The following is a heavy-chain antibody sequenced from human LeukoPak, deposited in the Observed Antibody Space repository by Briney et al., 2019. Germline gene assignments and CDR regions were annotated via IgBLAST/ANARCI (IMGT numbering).Heavy chain of an antibody. CDR3: AKDMTELRYFDWSGEYDY. Sequence: GGSLRLSCAASGFTFSSYAMSWVRQAPGKGLEWVSAISGSGGSTYYADSVKGRFTISRDNSKNTLYLQMNSLRAEDTAVYYCAKDMTELRYFDWSGEYDYWGQGTLVTVSS. J-gene: IGHJ4*02. CDR1: GFTFSSYA. D-gene: IGHD3-9*01. V-gene: IGHV3-23*01. CDR2: ISGSGGST.